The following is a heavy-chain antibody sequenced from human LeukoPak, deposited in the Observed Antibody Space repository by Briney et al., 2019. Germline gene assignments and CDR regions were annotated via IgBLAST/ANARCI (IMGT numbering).Heavy chain of an antibody. Sequence: GRSLRPSCAASVFTFSSYAMHWVRQAPGKGLEWVAVISYDGSNKYYADSVKGRFTISRDNSKNTLYLQMNSLRAEDTAVYYCARDPWGYGPGAFDIWGQGTMVTVSS. D-gene: IGHD3-16*01. V-gene: IGHV3-30-3*01. CDR1: VFTFSSYA. CDR2: ISYDGSNK. J-gene: IGHJ3*02. CDR3: ARDPWGYGPGAFDI.